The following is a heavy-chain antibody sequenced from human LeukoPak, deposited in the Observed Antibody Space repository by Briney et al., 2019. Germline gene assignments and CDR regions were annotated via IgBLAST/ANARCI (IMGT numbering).Heavy chain of an antibody. V-gene: IGHV4-38-2*02. CDR3: ARGVGIAVAGTGWFDP. CDR2: IYHRGNT. D-gene: IGHD6-19*01. CDR1: GFSISSDYY. J-gene: IGHJ5*02. Sequence: NASETLSLTCSVSGFSISSDYYWGWIRQPPGKGLNWIGSIYHRGNTYYNPSLNSRVSISLDTSKNQFSLKLNSVTAADTAVYYCARGVGIAVAGTGWFDPWSHGTLVSVSS.